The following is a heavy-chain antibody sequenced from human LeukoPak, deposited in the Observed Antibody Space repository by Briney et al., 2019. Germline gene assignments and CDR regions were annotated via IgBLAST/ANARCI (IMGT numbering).Heavy chain of an antibody. J-gene: IGHJ4*02. CDR3: ARGGRRYSGSKRGGFDY. V-gene: IGHV3-30*03. CDR2: ISYHGRDA. CDR1: GFTFNDYG. Sequence: GTSLRLSCAASGFTFNDYGMHWVRQAPGKGPEWVAVISYHGRDAFYADSVKGRFSISRDNSQNMVYLQMNSLRAGDTAVYYCARGGRRYSGSKRGGFDYWGQGTLVTVSS. D-gene: IGHD1-26*01.